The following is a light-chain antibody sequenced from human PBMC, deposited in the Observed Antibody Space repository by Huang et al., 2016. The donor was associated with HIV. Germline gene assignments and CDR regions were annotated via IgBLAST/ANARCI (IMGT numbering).Light chain of an antibody. CDR3: HQYNNWLLS. J-gene: IGKJ4*01. CDR1: RSVSTN. CDR2: GSS. V-gene: IGKV3-15*01. Sequence: EIVMTQSPATLSVSPGQRVTLACRANRSVSTNFAWYQQRHGQAPRLLIYGSSTRAPGVPDRFSGSGSGTDFSLTISSLQSEDFALYYCHQYNNWLLSFGGGTRVDIE.